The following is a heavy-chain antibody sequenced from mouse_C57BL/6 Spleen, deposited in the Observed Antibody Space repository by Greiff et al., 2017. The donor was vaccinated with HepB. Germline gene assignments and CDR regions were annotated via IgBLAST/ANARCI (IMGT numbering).Heavy chain of an antibody. CDR1: GYAFSSYW. CDR3: ARWRDYCIFDY. D-gene: IGHD1-1*01. Sequence: QVQLQQSGPELVKPGASVKISCKASGYAFSSYWMNWVKQRPGKGLEWIGRIYPGDGDTNYNGKFKGKATLTADKSSSTAYMQLSSLTSEDSAVYFCARWRDYCIFDYWGQGTTLTVSS. CDR2: IYPGDGDT. V-gene: IGHV1-82*01. J-gene: IGHJ2*01.